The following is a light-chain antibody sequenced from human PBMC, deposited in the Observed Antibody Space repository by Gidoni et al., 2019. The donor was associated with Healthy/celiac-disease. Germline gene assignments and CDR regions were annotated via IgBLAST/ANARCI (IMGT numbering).Light chain of an antibody. CDR1: QSVSSSY. V-gene: IGKV3-20*01. CDR3: QQLGF. CDR2: GAS. Sequence: EIVLTQSPGTLSLSPGERATLSCRASQSVSSSYLAWYQQKPGQAPRLLIYGASSRATGIPDRFSGSGSGTDFTLTISRLEPEDFAVYYCQQLGFFGPGTKVDIK. J-gene: IGKJ3*01.